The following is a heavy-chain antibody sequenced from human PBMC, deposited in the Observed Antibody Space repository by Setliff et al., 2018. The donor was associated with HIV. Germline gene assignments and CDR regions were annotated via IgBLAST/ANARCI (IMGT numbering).Heavy chain of an antibody. V-gene: IGHV3-73*01. D-gene: IGHD5-18*01. CDR1: GFMFSGSA. J-gene: IGHJ6*03. CDR3: SRLRGYSFGLASYYYYYMDV. Sequence: GGSLRLSCTASGFMFSGSAIHWVRQSSGKGLEWIGRIRSRANDYATEYAESTKGRFIISRDDSRGSSHLQMYSLKTEDTAVYYCSRLRGYSFGLASYYYYYMDVWGKGTTVTV. CDR2: IRSRANDYAT.